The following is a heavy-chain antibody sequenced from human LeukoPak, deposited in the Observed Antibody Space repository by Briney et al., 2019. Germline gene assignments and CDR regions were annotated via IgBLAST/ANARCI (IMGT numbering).Heavy chain of an antibody. V-gene: IGHV1-2*02. Sequence: ASVKVSCKASGYTFTGYYMHWVRQAPGQGLEWMGWINPNSGGTNYAQKFQGRVTMTRDTSISTAYMELSRLRSDDTAVYYCARVGTYYDFWSGVNYYYYGMDVWGQGTTVTVSS. J-gene: IGHJ6*02. D-gene: IGHD3-3*01. CDR1: GYTFTGYY. CDR2: INPNSGGT. CDR3: ARVGTYYDFWSGVNYYYYGMDV.